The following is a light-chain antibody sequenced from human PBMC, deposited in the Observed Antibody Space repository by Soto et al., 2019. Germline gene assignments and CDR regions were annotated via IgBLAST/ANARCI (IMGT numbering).Light chain of an antibody. CDR1: QSVSNNY. CDR2: GAS. J-gene: IGKJ5*01. Sequence: IVLTQSPGTLSLSPGERATLSCMASQSVSNNYLAWYQQKPGQAPRLLIYGASNRATGIPDRFSGSGSGTDFTLTISSLEPEDFAVYYCQQRSNWPPDFGQGTRLEIK. CDR3: QQRSNWPPD. V-gene: IGKV3D-20*02.